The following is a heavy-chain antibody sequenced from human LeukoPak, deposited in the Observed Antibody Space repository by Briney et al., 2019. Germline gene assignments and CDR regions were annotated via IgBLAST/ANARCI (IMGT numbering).Heavy chain of an antibody. D-gene: IGHD3-16*02. J-gene: IGHJ4*02. V-gene: IGHV3-30*02. CDR2: IRYDGSNK. CDR1: GFTFSSYG. CDR3: ASDGVYDYVWGSYQMS. Sequence: GGSLRLSCAASGFTFSSYGMHWVRQAPGKGLEWVAFIRYDGSNKYYADSVKGRFTISRDNSKNTLYLQMNSLRAEDTAVYYCASDGVYDYVWGSYQMSWGQGTLVTVSS.